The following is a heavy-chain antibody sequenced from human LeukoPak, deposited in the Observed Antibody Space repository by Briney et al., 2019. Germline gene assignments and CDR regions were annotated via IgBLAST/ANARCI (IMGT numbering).Heavy chain of an antibody. CDR3: AREPTYSSSWYTTCDS. D-gene: IGHD6-13*01. Sequence: PGGSLRLSCAASGFTLSSYTMNWVRQAPGKGLGWVSSISSSSTYLDYADSLKGRFTISRDNAKNSLYLQMNSLRAEDTAVYYCAREPTYSSSWYTTCDSWGQGTLVTVSS. J-gene: IGHJ5*01. CDR1: GFTLSSYT. V-gene: IGHV3-21*01. CDR2: ISSSSTYL.